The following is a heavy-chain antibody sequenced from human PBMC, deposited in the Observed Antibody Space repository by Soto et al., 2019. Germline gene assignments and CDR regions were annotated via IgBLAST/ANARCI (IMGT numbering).Heavy chain of an antibody. CDR3: AYSTRPTTVTTAAEYFQH. V-gene: IGHV2-5*02. D-gene: IGHD4-17*01. Sequence: QITLKESGPTLVKPTQTLTLTCTFSGFSLSSSGVGVGWIRQPPGKALEWLALIYWDDDKRYSPSLKSRLTITKDTSKDQVVLTMTNMDPVDTATYYCAYSTRPTTVTTAAEYFQHWGQGTLVTVSS. CDR2: IYWDDDK. J-gene: IGHJ1*01. CDR1: GFSLSSSGVG.